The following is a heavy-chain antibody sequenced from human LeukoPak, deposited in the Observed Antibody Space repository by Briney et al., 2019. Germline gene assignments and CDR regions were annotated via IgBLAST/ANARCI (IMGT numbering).Heavy chain of an antibody. CDR2: IYYSGST. Sequence: SEPLSLTCTVSGGSISSGDYYWSWIRQPPGKGLEWIGYIYYSGSTYYNPSLKSRVTISVDTSKNQFSLELSSVTAADTAVYHCAREGDGYNYVDYWGQGTLVTVSS. J-gene: IGHJ4*02. D-gene: IGHD5-24*01. CDR3: AREGDGYNYVDY. CDR1: GGSISSGDYY. V-gene: IGHV4-30-4*01.